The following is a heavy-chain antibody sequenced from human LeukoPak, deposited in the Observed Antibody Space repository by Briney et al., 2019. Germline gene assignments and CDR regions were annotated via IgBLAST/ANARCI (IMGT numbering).Heavy chain of an antibody. Sequence: GVSLTLSCAASGFTFSSYWRSWVRQAPGKGREGGANIKQDGSEKYYVGSVKGRFTISRDNAKNSLYLQMNSLRAEDTAVYYCARDRDSSSFDYWGQGTLVTVSS. J-gene: IGHJ4*02. CDR1: GFTFSSYW. V-gene: IGHV3-7*01. D-gene: IGHD6-6*01. CDR2: IKQDGSEK. CDR3: ARDRDSSSFDY.